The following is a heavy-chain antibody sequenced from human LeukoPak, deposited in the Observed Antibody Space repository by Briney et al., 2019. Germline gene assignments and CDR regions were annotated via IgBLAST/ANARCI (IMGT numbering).Heavy chain of an antibody. J-gene: IGHJ5*02. V-gene: IGHV4-34*01. D-gene: IGHD1-26*01. CDR1: IDSFSNYH. CDR3: ARGQGATVPQVGKNWFDP. CDR2: VNESGGT. Sequence: SETLSLTCAVYIDSFSNYHWNWIRQTPAKGMEWIGEVNESGGTNISPSLRSRVILSVDTPKNQFSLKLISVTVADTAIYYCARGQGATVPQVGKNWFDPWGQGTRVTVSS.